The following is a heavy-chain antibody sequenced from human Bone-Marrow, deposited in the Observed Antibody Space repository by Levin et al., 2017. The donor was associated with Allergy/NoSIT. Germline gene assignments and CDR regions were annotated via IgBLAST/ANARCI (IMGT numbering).Heavy chain of an antibody. CDR1: GGSISSSSYY. Sequence: PSETLSLTCTVSGGSISSSSYYWGWIRQPPGKGLEWIGSIYYSGSTYYNPSLKSRVTISVDTSKNQFSLKLSSVTAADTAVYYCARHVRSSWYTSGYFDYWGQGTLVTVSS. V-gene: IGHV4-39*01. J-gene: IGHJ4*02. CDR3: ARHVRSSWYTSGYFDY. D-gene: IGHD6-13*01. CDR2: IYYSGST.